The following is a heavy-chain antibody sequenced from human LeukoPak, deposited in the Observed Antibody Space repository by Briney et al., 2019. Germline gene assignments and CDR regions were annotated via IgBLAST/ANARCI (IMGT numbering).Heavy chain of an antibody. CDR2: IYYSGST. J-gene: IGHJ4*02. CDR3: ARDYYGSGSYYNYFDY. D-gene: IGHD3-10*01. V-gene: IGHV4-59*12. Sequence: SETLSLTCTVSGGSTSSYSWSWIRQPPGKGLEWIGYIYYSGSTNYNPSLKSRVTISLDTPKNQFSLKLSSATAADTAVYYCARDYYGSGSYYNYFDYWGQGTLVTVSS. CDR1: GGSTSSYS.